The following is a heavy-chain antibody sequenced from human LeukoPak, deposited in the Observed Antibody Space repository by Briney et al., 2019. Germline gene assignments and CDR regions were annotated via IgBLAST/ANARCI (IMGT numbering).Heavy chain of an antibody. D-gene: IGHD3-22*01. Sequence: GRSLRLSCAASGFTFSSYGMHWVRQAPGKGLEWVAVISYDGSNKYYADSVKGRFTISRDNSKNTLYLQMNSLRAEDTAVYYXXXXXXXXYDSSGYFDYWGQGTLVTVSS. CDR3: XXXXXXXYDSSGYFDY. V-gene: IGHV3-30*03. J-gene: IGHJ4*02. CDR2: ISYDGSNK. CDR1: GFTFSSYG.